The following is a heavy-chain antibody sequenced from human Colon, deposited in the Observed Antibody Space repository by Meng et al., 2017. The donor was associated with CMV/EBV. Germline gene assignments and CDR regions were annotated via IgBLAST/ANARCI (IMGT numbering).Heavy chain of an antibody. CDR3: ARVPSLQPDAFDI. V-gene: IGHV3-21*01. CDR1: GFTFSSYS. D-gene: IGHD1-1*01. CDR2: ISSSGYI. Sequence: GESLKISCAASGFTFSSYSMNWVRQAPGKGLEWVSSISSSGYIYYADSVKGRFTISRDNAKNSLYLQMNSLRAEDTAVYYCARVPSLQPDAFDIWGQGTMVTVSS. J-gene: IGHJ3*02.